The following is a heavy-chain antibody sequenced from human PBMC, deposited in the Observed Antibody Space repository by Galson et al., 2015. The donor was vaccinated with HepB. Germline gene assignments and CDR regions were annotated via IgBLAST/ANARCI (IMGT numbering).Heavy chain of an antibody. J-gene: IGHJ4*02. CDR2: IYGGGNT. D-gene: IGHD7-27*01. CDR1: GFTVSSNY. Sequence: SLRLSCAASGFTVSSNYMNWVRQAPGKGLEWVSVIYGGGNTYYAGSVKGRFTISRDNSKNTLYLQMNSLRADDTAVYYCAQLGTGYWGRGTLVTVSS. CDR3: AQLGTGY. V-gene: IGHV3-53*01.